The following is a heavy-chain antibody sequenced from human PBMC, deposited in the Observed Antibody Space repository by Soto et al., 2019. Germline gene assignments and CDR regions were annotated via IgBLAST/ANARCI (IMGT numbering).Heavy chain of an antibody. J-gene: IGHJ4*02. CDR3: ARDVVSTIGDFDF. Sequence: SGKVSCKASGGTFSSYAISWVRQAPGQGLEWMGGIIPIFGTANYAQEFQGRVTITADESTSTAYMELSRLRSDDTAVYYCARDVVSTIGDFDFWGQGTPVTVSS. D-gene: IGHD5-12*01. CDR2: IIPIFGTA. V-gene: IGHV1-69*13. CDR1: GGTFSSYA.